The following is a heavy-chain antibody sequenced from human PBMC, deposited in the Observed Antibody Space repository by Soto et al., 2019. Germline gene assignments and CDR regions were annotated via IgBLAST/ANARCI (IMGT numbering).Heavy chain of an antibody. V-gene: IGHV4-39*01. CDR2: ISSIGDT. CDR3: ATVGGSYLAIPSGY. CDR1: GYSISTNNYY. D-gene: IGHD1-26*01. Sequence: QLQLQESGPGLVKPSETLSLTCTVSGYSISTNNYYWGWIRQPPGKGLEWIGSISSIGDTYYNPSLRGRVTISVDTSKSQFSLRLSSVTAADTAVYYCATVGGSYLAIPSGYWGQGTLVTVSS. J-gene: IGHJ4*02.